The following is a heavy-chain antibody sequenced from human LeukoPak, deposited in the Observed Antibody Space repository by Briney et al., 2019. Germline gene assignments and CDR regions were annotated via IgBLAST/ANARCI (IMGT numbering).Heavy chain of an antibody. CDR1: AFTFSFYE. D-gene: IGHD5/OR15-5a*01. CDR3: ARVSTNYFDY. CDR2: ISSDGNSI. V-gene: IGHV3-48*03. J-gene: IGHJ4*02. Sequence: PGGSLRLSCAASAFTFSFYEMSCVRHAPEMGLEWVAYISSDGNSIHYAHSVKGRFTISRDNAKESLFLHINSLRAEDTAIYYCARVSTNYFDYWGEGALVTVSS.